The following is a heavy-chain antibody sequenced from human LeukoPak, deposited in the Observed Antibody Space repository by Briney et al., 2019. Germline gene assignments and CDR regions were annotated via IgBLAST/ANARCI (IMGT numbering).Heavy chain of an antibody. V-gene: IGHV3-66*01. J-gene: IGHJ4*02. CDR1: GFSVSTNY. CDR2: IYSGGST. Sequence: PGGSLRLSCAASGFSVSTNYMSWVRQAPGKGLEWVSVIYSGGSTHYTDSVKGRFTISRDNSKNTLYLQMNSLRAEDTALYYCAGSAAGPLAYWGQGTLVTVPS. D-gene: IGHD6-13*01. CDR3: AGSAAGPLAY.